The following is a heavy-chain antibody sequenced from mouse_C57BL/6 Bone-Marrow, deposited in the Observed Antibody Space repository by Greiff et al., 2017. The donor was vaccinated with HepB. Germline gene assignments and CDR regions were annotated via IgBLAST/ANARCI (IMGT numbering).Heavy chain of an antibody. CDR3: ASMDY. CDR2: IDPSDSYT. CDR1: VYTFTSYW. V-gene: IGHV1-69*01. J-gene: IGHJ4*01. Sequence: QVQLQQPGAELVMPGASVKLSCKASVYTFTSYWMHWVKQRPGQGLEWIGEIDPSDSYTNYNQKFKGKSTLTVDKSSSTAYMQLSSLTSEDSAVYYCASMDYWGQGTSVTVSS.